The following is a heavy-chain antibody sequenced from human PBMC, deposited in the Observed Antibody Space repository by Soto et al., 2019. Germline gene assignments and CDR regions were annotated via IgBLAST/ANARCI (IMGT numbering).Heavy chain of an antibody. CDR1: CGSISSGGYY. Sequence: SETLSLTCTVSCGSISSGGYYWRWIRQDPGKGLEWIGYIYYSGSTYYNPSLKSRVTISVDASKNQFSLKLSYVTAADTALYYCATQHPRRPVDYWAQRTLVTVSS. CDR2: IYYSGST. CDR3: ATQHPRRPVDY. V-gene: IGHV4-31*03. J-gene: IGHJ4*02. D-gene: IGHD6-13*01.